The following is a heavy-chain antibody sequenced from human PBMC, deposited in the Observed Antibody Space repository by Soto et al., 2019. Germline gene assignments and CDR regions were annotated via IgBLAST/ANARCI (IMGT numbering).Heavy chain of an antibody. CDR1: GFTFSRYD. CDR2: IWFDGSNK. V-gene: IGHV3-33*01. Sequence: QVQLVESGGGVVQPGRSLRLSCAASGFTFSRYDMHWVRQAPGKGLQWVAVIWFDGSNKFYADSVTGRFTLSRDNSNNMLYLQMNSLRAEDTAVYYCARATNSQFDPWGQGTLVTVSS. CDR3: ARATNSQFDP. J-gene: IGHJ5*02. D-gene: IGHD1-26*01.